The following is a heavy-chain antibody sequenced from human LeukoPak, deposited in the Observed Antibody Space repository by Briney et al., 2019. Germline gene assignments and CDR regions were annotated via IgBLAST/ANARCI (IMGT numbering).Heavy chain of an antibody. CDR2: FIPILGTA. D-gene: IGHD3-22*01. CDR1: GGTFSGYA. Sequence: SVKVSCKASGGTFSGYALNWVRQAPGQGLEWMGVFIPILGTANSTQKFQGRVTITADISTNTVYMELSSLRSEDTAVYYCARMMTPRLYYDRSGYYYGAFDIWGQGTMVTVSS. CDR3: ARMMTPRLYYDRSGYYYGAFDI. V-gene: IGHV1-69*10. J-gene: IGHJ3*02.